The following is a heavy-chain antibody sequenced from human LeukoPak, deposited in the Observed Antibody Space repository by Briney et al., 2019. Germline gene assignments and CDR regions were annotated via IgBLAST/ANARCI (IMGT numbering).Heavy chain of an antibody. Sequence: PGGSLRLSCAASGFTFSTYAMYWVRQAPGKGLEWVSIIWYDGSNKFYADSVKGRFTISRDNSKSTLYLQMNSLRADDTAVYYCVRDMHGPHDYWGQGTLVTVSA. CDR3: VRDMHGPHDY. J-gene: IGHJ4*02. CDR1: GFTFSTYA. D-gene: IGHD2-2*01. V-gene: IGHV3-33*01. CDR2: IWYDGSNK.